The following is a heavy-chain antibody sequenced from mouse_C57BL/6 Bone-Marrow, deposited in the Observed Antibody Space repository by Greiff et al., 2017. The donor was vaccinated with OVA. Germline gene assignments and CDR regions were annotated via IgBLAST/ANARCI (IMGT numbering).Heavy chain of an antibody. J-gene: IGHJ3*01. CDR2: IYPGDGDT. D-gene: IGHD1-1*01. V-gene: IGHV1-82*01. CDR3: ARHYYGSSYPFAY. CDR1: GYAFSSSW. Sequence: VQLQQSGPELVKPGASVKISCKASGYAFSSSWMNWVKQRPGKGLEWIGRIYPGDGDTNYNGKFKGKATLTADKSSSTAYMQLSSLTSEDSAVYFCARHYYGSSYPFAYWGQGTLVTVSA.